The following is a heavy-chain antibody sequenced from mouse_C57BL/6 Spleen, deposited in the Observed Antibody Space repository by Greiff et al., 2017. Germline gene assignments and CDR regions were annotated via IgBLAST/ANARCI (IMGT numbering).Heavy chain of an antibody. CDR3: TRDGKEGFDY. CDR1: GFPFSSYA. Sequence: DVMLVESGEGLVKPGGSLKLSCAASGFPFSSYAMSWVRQTPEKRLVWVAYISSGGDYIYYADTVKGRFTISRDNARNTLYLQMSRLKSEDTAMYYCTRDGKEGFDYWGQGTTLTVSS. V-gene: IGHV5-9-1*02. D-gene: IGHD2-3*01. CDR2: ISSGGDYI. J-gene: IGHJ2*01.